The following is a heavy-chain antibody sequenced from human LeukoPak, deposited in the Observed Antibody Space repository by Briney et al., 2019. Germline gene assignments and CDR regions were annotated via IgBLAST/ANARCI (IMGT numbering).Heavy chain of an antibody. D-gene: IGHD5-18*01. CDR2: ITPSDGST. J-gene: IGHJ4*02. CDR3: ARDSYGSDY. CDR1: GYTFSNYH. Sequence: ASVKVSCMASGYTFSNYHVHWVRQAPGQGLEWMGKITPSDGSTTYAQTFQDRVIMTRDTSSSTVYMQLSSLRPEDTAVYYRARDSYGSDYWGQGTLVTVSS. V-gene: IGHV1-46*01.